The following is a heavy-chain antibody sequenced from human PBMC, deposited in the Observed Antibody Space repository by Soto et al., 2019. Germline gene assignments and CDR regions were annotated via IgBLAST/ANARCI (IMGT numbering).Heavy chain of an antibody. J-gene: IGHJ4*02. Sequence: QVQLVESGGGVVQPGRSLRLSCAASGFTFSSYAMHWVRQAPGKGLEWVAVISYDGSNKYYADSVKGRFTISRDNSKNTLYLQMNSLGAEDTAVYYCAREVGYYYDSSGFGPLDYWGQGTLVTVSS. CDR1: GFTFSSYA. D-gene: IGHD3-22*01. CDR3: AREVGYYYDSSGFGPLDY. V-gene: IGHV3-30-3*01. CDR2: ISYDGSNK.